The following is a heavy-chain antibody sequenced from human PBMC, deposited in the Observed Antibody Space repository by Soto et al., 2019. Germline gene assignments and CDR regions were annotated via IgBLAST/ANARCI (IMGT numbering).Heavy chain of an antibody. Sequence: SETLSLTCAVYGGSFSGYYWGWIRQPPGKGLEWIGEINHSGSTNYNPSLKSRVTISVDTSKNQFSLKLSSVTAADTAVYYCARLGSNSWGRFRRPYYYMDVWGKGTTVTVSS. CDR3: ARLGSNSWGRFRRPYYYMDV. CDR2: INHSGST. V-gene: IGHV4-34*01. D-gene: IGHD2-2*01. J-gene: IGHJ6*03. CDR1: GGSFSGYY.